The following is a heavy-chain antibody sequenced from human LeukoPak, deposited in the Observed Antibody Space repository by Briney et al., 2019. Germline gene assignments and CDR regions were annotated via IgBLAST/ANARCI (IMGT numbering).Heavy chain of an antibody. CDR3: AKDPSYYYDSSGYHFDY. V-gene: IGHV3-23*01. D-gene: IGHD3-22*01. CDR2: ISGSGGST. CDR1: GFTFSTHW. J-gene: IGHJ4*02. Sequence: PGGSLRLSCAASGFTFSTHWMSWVRQAPGKGLEWVSAISGSGGSTYYADSVKGRFTVSRDNSKNTLYLQMNSLRAEDTAVYYCAKDPSYYYDSSGYHFDYWGQGTLVTVSS.